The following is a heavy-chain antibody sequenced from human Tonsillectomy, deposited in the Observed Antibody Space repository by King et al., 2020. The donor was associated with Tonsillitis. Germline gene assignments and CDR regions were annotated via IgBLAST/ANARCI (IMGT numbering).Heavy chain of an antibody. CDR1: GGSFSGCY. CDR3: ARGRGDYASWLGYFDF. Sequence: VQLQQWGAGLLKPSETLSLTCAVYGGSFSGCYWNWIRQPPGKGLEWMGEINHSGSTNYNPSLRSRVTISVDTSKNQFSLKLNSVTAADTAVYYCARGRGDYASWLGYFDFWGQGTLVTVSS. CDR2: INHSGST. J-gene: IGHJ4*02. D-gene: IGHD4-17*01. V-gene: IGHV4-34*01.